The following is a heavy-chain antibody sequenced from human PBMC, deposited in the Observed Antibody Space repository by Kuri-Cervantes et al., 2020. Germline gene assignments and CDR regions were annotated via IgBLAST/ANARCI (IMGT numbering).Heavy chain of an antibody. D-gene: IGHD3-3*01. Sequence: LSLTCAASGFTFSTYAMAWVRQAPGKGLEWVSGISASGGSTSYAASVKGRFTISRDNSKNTLHLQMNSLRAEDTAVYYCARYGSGDFDIWGQGTMVTVSS. CDR1: GFTFSTYA. CDR3: ARYGSGDFDI. CDR2: ISASGGST. V-gene: IGHV3-23*01. J-gene: IGHJ3*02.